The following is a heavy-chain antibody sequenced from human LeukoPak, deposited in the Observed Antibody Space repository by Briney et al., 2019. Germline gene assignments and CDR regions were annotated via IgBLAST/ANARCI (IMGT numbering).Heavy chain of an antibody. V-gene: IGHV3-33*01. CDR2: IWYDGSNK. CDR1: GFTFSSYG. D-gene: IGHD3-10*01. CDR3: ARRTYYYGSGSSVYYYYMDV. J-gene: IGHJ6*03. Sequence: PGRSLRLPCAASGFTFSSYGMHWVRQAPGKGLEWVAVIWYDGSNKYYADSVKGRFTISRDNSKNTLYLQMNSLRAEDTAVYYCARRTYYYGSGSSVYYYYMDVWGKGTTVTVSS.